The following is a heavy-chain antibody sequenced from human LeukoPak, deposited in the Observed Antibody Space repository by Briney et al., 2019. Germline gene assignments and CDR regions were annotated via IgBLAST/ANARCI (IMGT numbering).Heavy chain of an antibody. CDR3: ARDPKAAAVGAARGLDY. D-gene: IGHD6-6*01. CDR2: ISDSGGST. J-gene: IGHJ4*02. V-gene: IGHV3-23*01. Sequence: GGSLRLSCAASGFTFSTYWMSWVRQAPGKGLEWVSGISDSGGSTYYADSVKGRFTISRDNSKNTLYLQMNSLRAEDTAVYYCARDPKAAAVGAARGLDYWGQGTLVTVSS. CDR1: GFTFSTYW.